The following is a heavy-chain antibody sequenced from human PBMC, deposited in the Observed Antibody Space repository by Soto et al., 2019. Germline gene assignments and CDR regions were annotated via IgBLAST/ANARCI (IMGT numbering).Heavy chain of an antibody. CDR2: IYYSGST. D-gene: IGHD5-18*01. J-gene: IGHJ4*02. CDR3: ARGYGTCFDY. CDR1: GGSISSYY. Sequence: QVQLQESGPGLVKPSETLSLTCTVSGGSISSYYWSWIRQPPGKGLEWIGYIYYSGSTNYNPSLRGPATKSADTTNNLFSPKRTSVTASDAAGYACARGYGTCFDYWGQGTLVTVSS. V-gene: IGHV4-59*08.